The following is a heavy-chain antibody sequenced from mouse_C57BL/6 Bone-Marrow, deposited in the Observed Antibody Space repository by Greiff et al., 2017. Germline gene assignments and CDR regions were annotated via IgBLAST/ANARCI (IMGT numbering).Heavy chain of an antibody. CDR3: AREDGILRYLYAMDY. CDR1: GFTFSSYA. J-gene: IGHJ4*01. V-gene: IGHV5-4*01. Sequence: EVQGVESGGGLVKPGGSLKLSCAASGFTFSSYAMSWVRQTPEKRLEWVATISDGGSYTYYPDNVKGRFTISRDNAKNNLYLQMSHLKSEDTAMYYCAREDGILRYLYAMDYWGQGTSVTVSS. D-gene: IGHD1-1*01. CDR2: ISDGGSYT.